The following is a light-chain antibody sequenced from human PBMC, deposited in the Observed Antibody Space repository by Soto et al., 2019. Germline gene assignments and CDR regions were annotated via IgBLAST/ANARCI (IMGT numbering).Light chain of an antibody. CDR1: QSVRSW. CDR2: DAS. J-gene: IGKJ4*01. Sequence: DIQQTQSPSTLSASVGDRVTITCRARQSVRSWLAWYQQKQGRAPKFLIYDASSLESGVPSRFSGSGSGTEFTLTISNLQPDDFATYYCQQYDNYPLTFGGGTKVDIK. V-gene: IGKV1-5*01. CDR3: QQYDNYPLT.